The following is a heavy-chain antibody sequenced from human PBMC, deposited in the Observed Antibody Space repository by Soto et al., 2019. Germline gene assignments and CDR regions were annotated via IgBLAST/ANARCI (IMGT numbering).Heavy chain of an antibody. CDR1: GGSISSGGYS. V-gene: IGHV4-30-2*01. J-gene: IGHJ4*02. CDR3: ARGMTTVTTLDY. Sequence: QLQLQESGSGVVKPSQTLSLTCAVSGGSISSGGYSWSWIRQPPGKGLEWIGYIYHSGSTYYNPSLKSRVTISVDRSKNQFSLKLSSVTAADTAVYYCARGMTTVTTLDYWGQGPLVTVSS. CDR2: IYHSGST. D-gene: IGHD4-4*01.